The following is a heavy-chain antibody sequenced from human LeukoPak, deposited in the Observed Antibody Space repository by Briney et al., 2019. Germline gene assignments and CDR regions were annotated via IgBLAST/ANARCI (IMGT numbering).Heavy chain of an antibody. CDR2: ITSTGSNT. CDR1: GFTFSDFA. CDR3: ARDIQGSFNY. J-gene: IGHJ4*02. V-gene: IGHV3-23*01. Sequence: GGSLRLSCAASGFTFSDFAMSWVRQAPGKGLQWVSSITSTGSNTYYIDSVKGRFTISRDNSKNTLYLQVNRLRAEDTAVFYCARDIQGSFNYWGQGTLVTVSS.